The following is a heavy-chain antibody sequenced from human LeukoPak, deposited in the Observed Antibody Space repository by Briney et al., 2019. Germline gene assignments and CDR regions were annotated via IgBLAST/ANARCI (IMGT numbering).Heavy chain of an antibody. V-gene: IGHV4-4*07. CDR2: IYTTGSA. CDR1: GGSIGTYY. D-gene: IGHD4-17*01. J-gene: IGHJ6*03. Sequence: SETLSLTCTVSGGSIGTYYWSWIRQPAGKGLEWIGRIYTTGSANYNPSLKSRVTMSLDTSKNQFSLKLSSVTAADTAVYYCARRGRMTTVTKAYYYMDVWGKGTTVTVSS. CDR3: ARRGRMTTVTKAYYYMDV.